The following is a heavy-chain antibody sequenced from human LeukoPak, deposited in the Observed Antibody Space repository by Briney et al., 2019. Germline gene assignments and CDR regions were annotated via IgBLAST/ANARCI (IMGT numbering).Heavy chain of an antibody. J-gene: IGHJ4*02. D-gene: IGHD3-22*01. CDR1: GYTFTSYG. Sequence: ASVKVSCKASGYTFTSYGISWVRQAPGQGLEWMGWIGAYNGNTNYAQKFQGRVTMTRDTSISTAYMELSRLRSDDTAVYYCARDQYDSSGYYSVYFDYWGQGTLVTVSS. V-gene: IGHV1-18*01. CDR3: ARDQYDSSGYYSVYFDY. CDR2: IGAYNGNT.